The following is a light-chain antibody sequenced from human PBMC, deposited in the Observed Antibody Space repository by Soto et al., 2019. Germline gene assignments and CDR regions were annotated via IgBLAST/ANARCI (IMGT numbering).Light chain of an antibody. CDR1: QSGRGN. CDR2: GAS. V-gene: IGKV3-15*01. Sequence: EIVMTQSPATLAVSPGERATLSCRASQSGRGNLAWYQPKPGQAPRLLSYGASTRATGIPARFSGSGSGTEFTLTISSLQSEDFAVYYCQHYNNWPRTFGQGTKVEIK. CDR3: QHYNNWPRT. J-gene: IGKJ1*01.